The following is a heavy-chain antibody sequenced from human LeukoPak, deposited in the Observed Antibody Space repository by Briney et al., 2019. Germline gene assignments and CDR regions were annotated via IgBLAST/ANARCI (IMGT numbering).Heavy chain of an antibody. CDR2: INPSGGST. Sequence: ASVKVSCKASGGTFSSYAISWVRQAPGQGLEWMGIINPSGGSTSYAQKFQGRVTMTRDTSTSTVYMELSSLRSEDTAVYYCATEMDVWGKGTTVTVSS. V-gene: IGHV1-46*01. J-gene: IGHJ6*04. CDR3: ATEMDV. CDR1: GGTFSSYA.